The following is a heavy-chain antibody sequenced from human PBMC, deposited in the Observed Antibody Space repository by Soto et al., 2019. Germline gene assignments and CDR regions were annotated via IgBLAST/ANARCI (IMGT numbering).Heavy chain of an antibody. CDR3: ARLSSSDWYKWFDP. CDR1: GGSISSSSHH. CDR2: IYYSGST. J-gene: IGHJ5*02. Sequence: SETLSLTCTVSGGSISSSSHHWGWIRQPPGKGLEWIGTIYYSGSTYYNPSLKSRITMSVDTSKNQFSLKLSSVTAVDTAVYYCARLSSSDWYKWFDPWGQGTLVTVSS. D-gene: IGHD6-19*01. V-gene: IGHV4-39*01.